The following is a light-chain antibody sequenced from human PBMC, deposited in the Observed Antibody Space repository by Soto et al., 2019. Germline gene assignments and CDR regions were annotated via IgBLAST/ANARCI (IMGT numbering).Light chain of an antibody. J-gene: IGKJ1*01. V-gene: IGKV3-20*01. CDR3: QQYASSLT. CDR2: GAS. CDR1: QSVDSAF. Sequence: EIVLTQSPGSLSLPRGERATLSCRASQSVDSAFFAWYQQKPGQPPRLLMYGASRRATGIPDRFSGSGSGTDFTLTISRLEPEDFAVYYCQQYASSLTFGQGTKVEI.